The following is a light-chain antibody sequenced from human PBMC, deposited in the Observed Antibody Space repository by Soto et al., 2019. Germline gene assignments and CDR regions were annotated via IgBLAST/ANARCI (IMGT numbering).Light chain of an antibody. V-gene: IGLV2-14*01. CDR1: SSDVGLYDF. CDR3: NSYTRFSTYV. J-gene: IGLJ1*01. Sequence: QSALTQPASVSGSPGQSITISCTGASSDVGLYDFVSWYQQHPGKAPKLLIYEVTYRPSGVSSRFSGSKSGNTASLTISGLQAEDEADYYCNSYTRFSTYVFGTRTKLTVL. CDR2: EVT.